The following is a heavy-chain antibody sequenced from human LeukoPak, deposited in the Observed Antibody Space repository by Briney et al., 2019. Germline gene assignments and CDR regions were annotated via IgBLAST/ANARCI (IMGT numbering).Heavy chain of an antibody. CDR2: INPIFGTA. D-gene: IGHD4-17*01. CDR3: ARYGDYEYFQH. Sequence: ASVKVSCKASGGTFSSYAISWVRQAPGQGLEWMGGINPIFGTANYAQKFQGRVTITADKSTSTAYMELSSLRSEDTAVYYCARYGDYEYFQHWGQGTLVTVSS. J-gene: IGHJ1*01. V-gene: IGHV1-69*06. CDR1: GGTFSSYA.